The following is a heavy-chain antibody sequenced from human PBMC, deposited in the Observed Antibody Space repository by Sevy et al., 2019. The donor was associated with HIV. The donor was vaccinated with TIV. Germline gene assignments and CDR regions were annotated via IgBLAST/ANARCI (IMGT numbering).Heavy chain of an antibody. CDR1: GGSISSYY. CDR2: IYYSGNT. J-gene: IGHJ5*02. Sequence: SETLSLTCTVSGGSISSYYWSWIRQPPGKGLEWIGYIYYSGNTNYNPSLKSRVTISVDTSKNQFSLKLSSVTAADTAVYYCARVPYDFWSGYPNWFDPWGQGTLVTVSS. D-gene: IGHD3-3*01. V-gene: IGHV4-59*01. CDR3: ARVPYDFWSGYPNWFDP.